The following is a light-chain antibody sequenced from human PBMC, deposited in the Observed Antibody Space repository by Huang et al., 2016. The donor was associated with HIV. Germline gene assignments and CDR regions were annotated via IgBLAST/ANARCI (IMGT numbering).Light chain of an antibody. Sequence: EIVLTQSPATLSLSPGERATLSGRASQHSSGYLVWYQQKPGQAPRLLIYVASTRATGIPVRFSGSGSGTDFTFSISSLEPEDFAFYYCQQRAGWPLTFGGGPKVEIK. J-gene: IGKJ4*01. V-gene: IGKV3-11*01. CDR1: QHSSGY. CDR2: VAS. CDR3: QQRAGWPLT.